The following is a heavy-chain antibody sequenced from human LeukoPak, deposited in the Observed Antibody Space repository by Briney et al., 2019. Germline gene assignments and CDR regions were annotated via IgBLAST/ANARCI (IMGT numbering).Heavy chain of an antibody. V-gene: IGHV3-23*01. CDR1: GFTFSSYA. D-gene: IGHD2-15*01. Sequence: GGSLRLSCAASGFTFSSYAMSWVRQAPGKGLEWVSAISGSGGSTYYADSVKGRFTISRDNAKNSLYLQMNSLRAEDTALYYCAKDISGSGIYYFDYWGQGALVTVSS. CDR2: ISGSGGST. CDR3: AKDISGSGIYYFDY. J-gene: IGHJ4*02.